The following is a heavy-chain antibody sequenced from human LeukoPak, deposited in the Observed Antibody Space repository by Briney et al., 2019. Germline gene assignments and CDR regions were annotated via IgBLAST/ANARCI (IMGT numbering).Heavy chain of an antibody. V-gene: IGHV4-4*02. CDR2: VHLSGAS. Sequence: KSSESLSLTCAVSGGSILTTNWWGWVRQPPGKGLEWIGEVHLSGASNYNPSLKSRVNMSIDKSKSQLSLELTSVTAADTAIYYCTRESGAFSPFGFWGQGTLVTVSS. CDR1: GGSILTTNW. D-gene: IGHD1-26*01. J-gene: IGHJ4*02. CDR3: TRESGAFSPFGF.